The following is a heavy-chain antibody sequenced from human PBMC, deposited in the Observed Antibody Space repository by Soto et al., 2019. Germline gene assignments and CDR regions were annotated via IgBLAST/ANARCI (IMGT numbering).Heavy chain of an antibody. Sequence: ASVKVSCNVSGYALTELSMHWVRQAPEKGLEWMGGFVPEHGKTVYAQKFQGRVTMTEDTSTDTAYMELISLRSDDTALYYCATGQLGNYFDPWGQGTLVTVS. CDR2: FVPEHGKT. CDR3: ATGQLGNYFDP. CDR1: GYALTELS. D-gene: IGHD6-13*01. J-gene: IGHJ5*02. V-gene: IGHV1-24*01.